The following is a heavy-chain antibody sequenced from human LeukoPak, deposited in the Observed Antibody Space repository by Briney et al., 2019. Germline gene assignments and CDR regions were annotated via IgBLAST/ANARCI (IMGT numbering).Heavy chain of an antibody. J-gene: IGHJ4*02. CDR1: GYTFTSYG. D-gene: IGHD3-10*01. CDR2: ISAYNGNT. V-gene: IGHV1-18*01. CDR3: ARDRPDYYGSGSSYYFDY. Sequence: ASVKVSCKASGYTFTSYGISWVRQAPGQGLEWMGWISAYNGNTNYAQKLQDRVTMPTDTSTSTAYMELRSLRSDDTAVYYCARDRPDYYGSGSSYYFDYWGQGTLVTVSS.